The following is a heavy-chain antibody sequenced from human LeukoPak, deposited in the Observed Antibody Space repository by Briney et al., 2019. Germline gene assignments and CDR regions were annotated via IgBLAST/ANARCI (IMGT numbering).Heavy chain of an antibody. CDR2: INHSGST. J-gene: IGHJ6*02. D-gene: IGHD2-2*01. Sequence: SETLSLTCAVYGGSFSGYYWSWIRQPPGEGLEWIGEINHSGSTNYNPSLKSRVTISVDTSKNQFSLKLSSVTAADTAVYYCARGPLCSSTSCYGMDVWGQGTTVTVSS. CDR3: ARGPLCSSTSCYGMDV. CDR1: GGSFSGYY. V-gene: IGHV4-34*01.